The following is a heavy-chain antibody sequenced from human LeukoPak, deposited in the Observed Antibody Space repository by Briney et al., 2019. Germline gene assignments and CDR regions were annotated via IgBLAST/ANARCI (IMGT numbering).Heavy chain of an antibody. CDR1: GGTISTYA. Sequence: GSSVKVSCTASGGTISTYAISWVRQAPGQGLEWMGGIIPISGTSNYAERFQDRVTFSRDESSGTAYMDFSSLRSEDTAVYYCARARSVVSGLVITFLDSWGQGTLVTVSS. CDR3: ARARSVVSGLVITFLDS. J-gene: IGHJ4*02. V-gene: IGHV1-69*05. CDR2: IIPISGTS. D-gene: IGHD3/OR15-3a*01.